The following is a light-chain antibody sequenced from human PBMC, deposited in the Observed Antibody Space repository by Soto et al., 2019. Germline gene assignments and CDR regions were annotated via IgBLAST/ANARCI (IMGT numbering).Light chain of an antibody. CDR2: SAS. Sequence: EIVMTQSPATLSVSPGERVTLSCRASQSVSSNLAWYQHKPGQVPRLLIYSASTRATGIPARFSGSGSGTEFTLTISSLRSEDFAVYYCQQYKNWPPYTFGQGTKLEIK. J-gene: IGKJ2*01. V-gene: IGKV3-15*01. CDR1: QSVSSN. CDR3: QQYKNWPPYT.